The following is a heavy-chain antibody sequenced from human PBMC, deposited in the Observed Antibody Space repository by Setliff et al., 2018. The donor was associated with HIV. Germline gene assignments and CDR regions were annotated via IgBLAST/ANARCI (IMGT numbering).Heavy chain of an antibody. J-gene: IGHJ4*02. V-gene: IGHV4-39*07. CDR1: GGSINSGSHY. CDR2: INRGGST. D-gene: IGHD3-22*01. Sequence: SETLSLTCTVSGGSINSGSHYWNWIRQPPGKGLEWIGEINRGGSTNYNPSLKSRVTISLDTSKRQFSLKLSSVTAADTAVYYCARALGYYYDSSGYVDYWGQGTLVTVSS. CDR3: ARALGYYYDSSGYVDY.